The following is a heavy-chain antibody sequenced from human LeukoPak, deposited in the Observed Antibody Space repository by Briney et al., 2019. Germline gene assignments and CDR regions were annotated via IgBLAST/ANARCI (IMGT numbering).Heavy chain of an antibody. V-gene: IGHV3-48*01. CDR3: ARDRGIAAAGTGY. J-gene: IGHJ4*02. CDR1: GFTFCSYS. CDR2: ISSSSSTI. Sequence: GGSLRLSCAASGFTFCSYSMNWVRQAPGKGLEWVSYISSSSSTIYYADSVKGRFTISRDNAKNSLYLQMNSLRAEDTAVYYCARDRGIAAAGTGYWGQGTLVTVSS. D-gene: IGHD6-13*01.